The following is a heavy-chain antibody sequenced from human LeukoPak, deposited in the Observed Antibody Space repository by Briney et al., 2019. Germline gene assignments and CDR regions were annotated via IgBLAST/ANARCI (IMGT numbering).Heavy chain of an antibody. D-gene: IGHD3-10*01. Sequence: ASSVKVSCKASVGTFTSYAISWVRQAPGQGLEWMGGIIPIFGTANYAQKFQGRVTITADKSTSTAYMELSSLRSEDTAVYYCARAGSGLMVRDYYMDVWGKGTTVTVSS. J-gene: IGHJ6*03. CDR2: IIPIFGTA. V-gene: IGHV1-69*06. CDR1: VGTFTSYA. CDR3: ARAGSGLMVRDYYMDV.